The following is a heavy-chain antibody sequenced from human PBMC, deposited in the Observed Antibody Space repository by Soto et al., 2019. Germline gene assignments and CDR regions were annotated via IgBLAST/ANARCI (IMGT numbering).Heavy chain of an antibody. CDR1: GGSISRGAYF. J-gene: IGHJ4*02. CDR2: ISYTGAT. V-gene: IGHV4-31*03. D-gene: IGHD2-15*01. Sequence: QVHLQESGPGQVRPSQTLSLSCSVSGGSISRGAYFWTWIRQFPGKGLEWSAYISYTGATYYNPSLKGRVTILADTSKNQFSLKLNSVTSADTAVYYCARGGPVSVSPAWQLLGYFDYWGQGTLVTVSS. CDR3: ARGGPVSVSPAWQLLGYFDY.